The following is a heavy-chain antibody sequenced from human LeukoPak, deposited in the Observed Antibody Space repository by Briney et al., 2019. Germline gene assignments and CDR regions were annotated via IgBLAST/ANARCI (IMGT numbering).Heavy chain of an antibody. CDR1: GFTFDDYG. V-gene: IGHV3-20*04. CDR3: ARAVSHYNNYDYSYYMDV. CDR2: INWNGGST. D-gene: IGHD4-11*01. Sequence: GGSLRLSCAASGFTFDDYGMSWVRQAPGKGPEWVSGINWNGGSTGYADSVKGRFTISRDNAKNSLYLQMNSLRAEDTALYYCARAVSHYNNYDYSYYMDVWGKGTTVTVSS. J-gene: IGHJ6*03.